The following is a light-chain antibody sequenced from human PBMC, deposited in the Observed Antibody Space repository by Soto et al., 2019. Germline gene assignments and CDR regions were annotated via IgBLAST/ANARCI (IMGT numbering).Light chain of an antibody. CDR1: QSVSRN. J-gene: IGKJ1*01. Sequence: EIVMTHSPATLSVSPGERATLSCRASQSVSRNVAWSQQKPGQAPRLLIHDASTRATGISVRFSGSGSGTEFTLTISSLQSEDFAVYYCQQYNNWLWTFGQGTKVEIK. CDR2: DAS. V-gene: IGKV3-15*01. CDR3: QQYNNWLWT.